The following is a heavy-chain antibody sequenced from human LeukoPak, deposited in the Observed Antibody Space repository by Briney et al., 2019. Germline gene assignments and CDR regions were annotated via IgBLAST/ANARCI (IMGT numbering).Heavy chain of an antibody. V-gene: IGHV4-59*01. D-gene: IGHD1-26*01. CDR2: IYYSGST. J-gene: IGHJ4*02. CDR3: ARDWGFRWELLFDY. CDR1: GGSISSYY. Sequence: SETLSLTCTVSGGSISSYYWSWIRQPPGKGLEWIGCIYYSGSTNYNPSLKSRVNISLDTSKNQFSLKLNSVTAADTAVYYCARDWGFRWELLFDYWGQGTLVTVSS.